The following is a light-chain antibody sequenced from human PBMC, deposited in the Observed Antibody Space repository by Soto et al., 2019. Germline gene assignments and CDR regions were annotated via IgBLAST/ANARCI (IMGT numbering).Light chain of an antibody. J-gene: IGKJ4*01. CDR3: QQRSIWPLT. V-gene: IGKV3-11*01. CDR2: DAS. Sequence: EVLLTQSPATLSVSPGESVTLSCRASQRINTFLAWYQQKPGQAPRLLIYDASYRAAGIPARFSGRGSGTDFTLTINSLEPEDFAVYHCQQRSIWPLTFGGGTRVE. CDR1: QRINTF.